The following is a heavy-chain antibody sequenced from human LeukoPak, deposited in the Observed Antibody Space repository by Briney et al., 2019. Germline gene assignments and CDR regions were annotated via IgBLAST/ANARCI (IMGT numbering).Heavy chain of an antibody. V-gene: IGHV4-39*01. Sequence: SETLSLTCTVSGGSISSSSYYWGWIRQPPGKGLEWIGSIYYSGSTYYNPSLKSRVTISVDTSKNQFSLKLSSVTAADTAVYYCASMSGSTSGDAFDIWGQGTMVTASS. CDR1: GGSISSSSYY. J-gene: IGHJ3*02. CDR3: ASMSGSTSGDAFDI. CDR2: IYYSGST. D-gene: IGHD2-2*01.